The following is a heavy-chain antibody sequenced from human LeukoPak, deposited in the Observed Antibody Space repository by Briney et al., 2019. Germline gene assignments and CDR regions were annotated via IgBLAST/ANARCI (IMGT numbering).Heavy chain of an antibody. CDR1: GGSISSSSYY. J-gene: IGHJ4*02. D-gene: IGHD5-18*01. CDR3: TRLHSHLGIHIDY. CDR2: IYYSGST. Sequence: SETLSLTRTVSGGSISSSSYYWGWIRQPPGKGLEWIGSIYYSGSTDYNPSLKSRVTISVDTSKNQFSLKLSSVTAADTAVYYCTRLHSHLGIHIDYWGQGTLVTVSS. V-gene: IGHV4-39*01.